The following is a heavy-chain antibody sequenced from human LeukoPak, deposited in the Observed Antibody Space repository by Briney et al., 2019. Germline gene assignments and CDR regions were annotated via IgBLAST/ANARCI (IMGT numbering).Heavy chain of an antibody. V-gene: IGHV3-23*01. CDR1: GFTFNTYS. CDR2: ISDSGGGT. CDR3: DGADF. Sequence: GGSLRLSCAASGFTFNTYSMNWARQAPGKGLEWVSTISDSGGGTYYADSVKGRFTISRDNSKNTLYLQMNSLRAEDTAVYYCDGADFWGQGNLVTVS. J-gene: IGHJ4*02.